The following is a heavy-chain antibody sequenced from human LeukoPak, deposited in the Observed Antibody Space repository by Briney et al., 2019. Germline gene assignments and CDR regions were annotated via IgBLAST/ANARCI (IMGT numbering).Heavy chain of an antibody. CDR1: GVSFSGYY. Sequence: SETLSLTCAVSGVSFSGYYWSWIRQPAGKGLEWIGRIYLSGSTNYNPSLKSRVTMSVDTSKNQYSLKLSSVTAADTAVYYCARDVRGVFGYWGQGTLVIVSS. CDR3: ARDVRGVFGY. J-gene: IGHJ4*02. V-gene: IGHV4-4*07. D-gene: IGHD3-10*01. CDR2: IYLSGST.